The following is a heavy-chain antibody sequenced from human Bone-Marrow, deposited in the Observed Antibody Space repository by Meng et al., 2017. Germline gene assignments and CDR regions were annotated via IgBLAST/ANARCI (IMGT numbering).Heavy chain of an antibody. CDR3: ARDFRDGDYVGVWFDP. CDR2: VIPIFDKA. Sequence: QVQLVESGAEVKKPGASVKVSCKASGGTFNTYTISWVRQAPGQGLEWMGGVIPIFDKANYAQKFQGRVTITADESTSTVYMELSSLRSEDTAVYYCARDFRDGDYVGVWFDPWGQGTLVTVSS. D-gene: IGHD4-17*01. J-gene: IGHJ5*02. V-gene: IGHV1-69*01. CDR1: GGTFNTYT.